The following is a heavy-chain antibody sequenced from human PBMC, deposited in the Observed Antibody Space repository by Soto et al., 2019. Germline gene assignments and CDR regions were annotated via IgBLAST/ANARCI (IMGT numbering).Heavy chain of an antibody. D-gene: IGHD3-3*01. CDR3: AAASYDFWSGYYNWFDP. Sequence: SVKVSCKASGFTFTSSAMQWVRQARGQRLEWIGWIVVGSGNTNYAQKFQERVTITRDMSTSTAYMELSSLRSEDTAVYYCAAASYDFWSGYYNWFDPWGQGTLVTVSS. CDR1: GFTFTSSA. V-gene: IGHV1-58*02. CDR2: IVVGSGNT. J-gene: IGHJ5*02.